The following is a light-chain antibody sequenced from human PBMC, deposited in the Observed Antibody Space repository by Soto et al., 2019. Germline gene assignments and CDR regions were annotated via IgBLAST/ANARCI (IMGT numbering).Light chain of an antibody. V-gene: IGKV4-1*01. J-gene: IGKJ1*01. Sequence: DIVMTQSPDSLTVSLGERATINCKSSQSVLYSSNNKNYLAWYQQKPGQPPKLLIYWASTRESGVPDRFSGSGSGTDFTLTISSLQAEDVAVYYCQQYDSIPRTFGQGTKVEI. CDR3: QQYDSIPRT. CDR1: QSVLYSSNNKNY. CDR2: WAS.